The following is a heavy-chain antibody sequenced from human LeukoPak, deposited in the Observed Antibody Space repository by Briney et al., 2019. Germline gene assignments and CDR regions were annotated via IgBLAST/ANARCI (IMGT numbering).Heavy chain of an antibody. J-gene: IGHJ2*01. CDR2: MNPSSGYT. Sequence: GASVRVSCKASGYPFTTCDINWVRKATGQGLEWMGWMNPSSGYTGYSQKFQGRVTMTRNTSITTAFMELSSLRSEDTAVYYCARISDHNWYFDLWGRGTLVTVSS. V-gene: IGHV1-8*01. CDR3: ARISDHNWYFDL. D-gene: IGHD1-14*01. CDR1: GYPFTTCD.